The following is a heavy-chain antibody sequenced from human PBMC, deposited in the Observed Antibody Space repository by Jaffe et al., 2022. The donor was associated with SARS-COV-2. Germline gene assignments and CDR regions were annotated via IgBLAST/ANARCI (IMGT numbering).Heavy chain of an antibody. CDR1: GFIVSSNY. V-gene: IGHV3-53*01. J-gene: IGHJ1*01. Sequence: EVQLVESGGGLIQPGGSLRLSCAASGFIVSSNYMSWVRQAPGKGLEYVSLIYSDGRTYYTDSVKGRFTISRDNSKNTLYLQMNSLRVEDTAVYYCVGGVPWDEVVQHWGQGTLVTVSS. D-gene: IGHD1-26*01. CDR2: IYSDGRT. CDR3: VGGVPWDEVVQH.